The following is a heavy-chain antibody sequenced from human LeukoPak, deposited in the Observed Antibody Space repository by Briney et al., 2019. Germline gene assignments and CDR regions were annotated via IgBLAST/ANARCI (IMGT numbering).Heavy chain of an antibody. V-gene: IGHV1-18*01. J-gene: IGHJ5*02. CDR2: ISAYNGNT. Sequence: ASVKVSCKASVYTFTRYGVSWVRQAPGQGLAWMGWISAYNGNTHYAQKLQGRVTMTTDTSTNTAYMEVRSLRSDDTAVYFCARGAEFDWFDPWGQGTLVTVSS. D-gene: IGHD3-16*01. CDR3: ARGAEFDWFDP. CDR1: VYTFTRYG.